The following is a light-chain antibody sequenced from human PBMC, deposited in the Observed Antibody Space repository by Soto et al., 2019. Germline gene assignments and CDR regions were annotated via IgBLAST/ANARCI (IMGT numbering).Light chain of an antibody. V-gene: IGLV2-14*01. J-gene: IGLJ3*02. CDR1: SSDIGSNNY. CDR3: SSYTTTTRL. Sequence: QSVLTQPASVSGSPGQLITISCTGTSSDIGSNNYVSWFQQRPGKAPTLIIYEVSNRPSGVSTHFSGSKSGNTASLTISGLLPEDEAEYYCSSYTTTTRLFGGGTKVTVL. CDR2: EVS.